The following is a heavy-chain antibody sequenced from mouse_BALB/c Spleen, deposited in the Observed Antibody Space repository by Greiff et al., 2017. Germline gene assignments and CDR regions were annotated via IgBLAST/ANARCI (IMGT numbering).Heavy chain of an antibody. J-gene: IGHJ4*01. D-gene: IGHD1-1*01. Sequence: VQLQQPGAELVKPGASVKLSCKASGYTFTSYWMHWVKQRPGQGLEWIGEIDPSDSYTNYNQKFKGKATLTVDKSSSTAYMQLSSLTSEDSAVYYCARRVLYGSAMDYWGQGTSVTVSS. V-gene: IGHV1-69*02. CDR3: ARRVLYGSAMDY. CDR2: IDPSDSYT. CDR1: GYTFTSYW.